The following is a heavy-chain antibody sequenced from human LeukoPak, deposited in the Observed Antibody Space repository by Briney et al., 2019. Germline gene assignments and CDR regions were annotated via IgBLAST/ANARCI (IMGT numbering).Heavy chain of an antibody. CDR3: AKDGGRYSGYDNAFDI. D-gene: IGHD5-12*01. Sequence: PGGSLRPSCAASGFTFSSYAMSWVRQAPGKGLEWVSAISGSGGSTYYADSVKGRFTISRDNSKNTLYLQMNSLRAEDTAVYYCAKDGGRYSGYDNAFDIWGQGTMVTVSS. CDR1: GFTFSSYA. CDR2: ISGSGGST. V-gene: IGHV3-23*01. J-gene: IGHJ3*02.